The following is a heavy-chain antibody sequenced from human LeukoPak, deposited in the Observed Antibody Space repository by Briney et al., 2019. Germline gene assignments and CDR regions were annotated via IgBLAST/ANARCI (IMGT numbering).Heavy chain of an antibody. J-gene: IGHJ5*02. CDR2: ICSSSSYI. CDR3: ARDEVFWSYEP. D-gene: IGHD3-3*01. CDR1: GFTFSSYS. V-gene: IGHV3-21*01. Sequence: GGSLRLSCAASGFTFSSYSMNWVRQAPGKGLEWVSFICSSSSYIYYADSVKGRFTISRDNAKNSLYLQMNSLRAEDTAVYYCARDEVFWSYEPWGQGTLVTVSS.